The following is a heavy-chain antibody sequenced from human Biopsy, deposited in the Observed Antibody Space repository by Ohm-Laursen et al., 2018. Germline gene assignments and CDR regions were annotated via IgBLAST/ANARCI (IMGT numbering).Heavy chain of an antibody. Sequence: SETLSLTCTVSGGSISNNNYYWGWIRQPPGKGLEWIGSIFYRGSTHYKPSLKSRVNISVDTSKNQFSLKLNSVTAADTAVYYCARDYDTSGYYYDSWGQGTLVTVS. D-gene: IGHD3-22*01. J-gene: IGHJ5*01. V-gene: IGHV4-39*01. CDR3: ARDYDTSGYYYDS. CDR2: IFYRGST. CDR1: GGSISNNNYY.